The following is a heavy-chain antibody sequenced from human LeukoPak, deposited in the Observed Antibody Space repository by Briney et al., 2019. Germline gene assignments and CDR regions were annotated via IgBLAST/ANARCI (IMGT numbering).Heavy chain of an antibody. CDR1: GFTFDDYA. Sequence: PGRSLRLSCAASGFTFDDYAMHWVRQAPGKGLEWVSGISWNSGSIGYADSVKGRFTISRDNAKNSLYLQMNSLRAEDTALYYRARLRSGNYGMDVWGQGTTVTVSS. J-gene: IGHJ6*02. CDR3: ARLRSGNYGMDV. D-gene: IGHD4-17*01. CDR2: ISWNSGSI. V-gene: IGHV3-9*01.